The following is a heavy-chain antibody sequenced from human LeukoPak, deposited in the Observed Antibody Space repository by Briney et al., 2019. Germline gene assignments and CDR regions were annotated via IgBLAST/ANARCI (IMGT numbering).Heavy chain of an antibody. V-gene: IGHV1-46*01. D-gene: IGHD3-10*01. CDR2: INPSGGTT. Sequence: ASVKLSCKASGSTLTSYYIHWVRQPPGQGLGWMGVINPSGGTTSCAQNFQGRLTMTWDTSTSTVYMEVSSLTSDDSAVYYCARAPRDKYFDYWGQGTLVTVSS. CDR3: ARAPRDKYFDY. CDR1: GSTLTSYY. J-gene: IGHJ4*02.